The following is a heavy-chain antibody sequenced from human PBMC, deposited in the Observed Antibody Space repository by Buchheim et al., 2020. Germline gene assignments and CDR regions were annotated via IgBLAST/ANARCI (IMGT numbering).Heavy chain of an antibody. CDR2: INHSGST. CDR3: ARGLFGVAARRGYYYYYYMDV. D-gene: IGHD6-6*01. CDR1: GGSFSGYY. V-gene: IGHV4-34*01. J-gene: IGHJ6*03. Sequence: QVQLQQWGAGLLKPSETLSLTCAVYGGSFSGYYWSWIRQPPGKGLEWIGEINHSGSTNYNPSLKSRVTISVDTSKTQFSLKLSSVTAADTAVYYCARGLFGVAARRGYYYYYYMDVWGKGTT.